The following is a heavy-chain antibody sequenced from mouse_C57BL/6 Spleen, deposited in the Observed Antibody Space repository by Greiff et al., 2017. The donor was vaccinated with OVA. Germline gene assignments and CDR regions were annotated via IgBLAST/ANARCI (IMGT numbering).Heavy chain of an antibody. CDR1: GYTFTSYW. Sequence: QVQLQQPGAELVRPGTSVKLSCKASGYTFTSYWMHWVKQRPGQGLEWIGVIDPSDSYTNYNQKFKGKATLTVDTSSSTAYMQLSSLTAEDSAVYYCAGGYGNSEGFAYWGQGTLVTVSA. D-gene: IGHD2-1*01. CDR2: IDPSDSYT. CDR3: AGGYGNSEGFAY. J-gene: IGHJ3*01. V-gene: IGHV1-59*01.